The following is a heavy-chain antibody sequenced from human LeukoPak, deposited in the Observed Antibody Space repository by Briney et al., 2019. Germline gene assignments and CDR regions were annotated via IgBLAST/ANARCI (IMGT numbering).Heavy chain of an antibody. CDR1: GGSISSYY. CDR2: IYTSGST. V-gene: IGHV4-4*07. CDR3: ARGNILCSGGSCSTNIDY. D-gene: IGHD2-15*01. Sequence: SETLSLTCTVSGGSISSYYWSWIRQPAGKGLEWIGRIYTSGSTNCNPSLKSRVTMSVDTSKNQFYLKLSSVTAADTAVYYCARGNILCSGGSCSTNIDYWGQGTLVTVSS. J-gene: IGHJ4*02.